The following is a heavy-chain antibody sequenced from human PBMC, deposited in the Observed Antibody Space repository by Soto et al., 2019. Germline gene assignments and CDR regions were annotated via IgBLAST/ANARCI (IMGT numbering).Heavy chain of an antibody. CDR2: ISAYNGNT. D-gene: IGHD3-10*01. V-gene: IGHV1-18*01. CDR1: GYTFTSYG. Sequence: ASVKVSCKASGYTFTSYGISWVRQAPGQGLEWMGWISAYNGNTNYAQKLQGRDTMTTDTSTSTAYMELRSLRSDDTAVYYFARHLSLWFGESGDAFDIWGQGTMVTVSS. CDR3: ARHLSLWFGESGDAFDI. J-gene: IGHJ3*02.